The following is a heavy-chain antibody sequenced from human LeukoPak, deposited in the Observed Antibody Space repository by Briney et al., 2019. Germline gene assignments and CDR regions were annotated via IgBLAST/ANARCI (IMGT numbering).Heavy chain of an antibody. CDR3: ARDLGQYYDTSDNWFDP. V-gene: IGHV3-74*01. Sequence: GRSLRLSCAASGFTFSNYWMHWVRQAPGKGLVWVSRINSDGINTSYADSVKGRFTISRDNAKNTLNLQMNSLRAEDTAVYYCARDLGQYYDTSDNWFDPWGQGTLVTVSS. J-gene: IGHJ5*02. CDR1: GFTFSNYW. CDR2: INSDGINT. D-gene: IGHD3-22*01.